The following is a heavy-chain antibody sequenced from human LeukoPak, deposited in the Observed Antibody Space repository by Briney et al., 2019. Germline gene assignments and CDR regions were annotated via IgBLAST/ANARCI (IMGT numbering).Heavy chain of an antibody. CDR3: ARQLYYYGSGSYYYFDY. J-gene: IGHJ4*02. CDR1: GGTFSSYA. CDR2: IIPIFGTA. Sequence: SVKVSCKASGGTFSSYAISWVRQAPGQGLEWMGGIIPIFGTANYAQKFQGRVTITADESTSTAYMELSSLRSEDTAVYYCARQLYYYGSGSYYYFDYWGQGTLVTVPS. V-gene: IGHV1-69*13. D-gene: IGHD3-10*01.